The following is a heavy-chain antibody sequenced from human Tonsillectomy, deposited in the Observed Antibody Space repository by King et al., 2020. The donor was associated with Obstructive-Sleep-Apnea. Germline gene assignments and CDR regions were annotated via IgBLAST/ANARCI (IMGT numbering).Heavy chain of an antibody. Sequence: QLQESGPGLVKPLQTLSLTCSVSGGSISSDSHYWSWIRQQPGKDLEWLGYIYYTGSTYYNLSLKSRLTISLDTSENQLSLSLSSVTAADTAVYYCARVPHVMRGFDLWGQGTLVTVSS. CDR2: IYYTGST. D-gene: IGHD3-10*01. CDR1: GGSISSDSHY. V-gene: IGHV4-31*03. CDR3: ARVPHVMRGFDL. J-gene: IGHJ4*02.